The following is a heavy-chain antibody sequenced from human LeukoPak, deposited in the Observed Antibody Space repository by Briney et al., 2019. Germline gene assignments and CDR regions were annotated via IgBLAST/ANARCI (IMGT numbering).Heavy chain of an antibody. CDR1: GFTFSSYA. CDR2: ITSSGGST. V-gene: IGHV3-23*01. CDR3: AKIPYGDYVLDYYYYMDV. D-gene: IGHD4-17*01. J-gene: IGHJ6*03. Sequence: GGSLRLSCAASGFTFSSYAMSWVRQAPGKGLEWVSAITSSGGSTYYADSVKGRFTISRDNSKNTLYLQMNTLRAEDTAVYYCAKIPYGDYVLDYYYYMDVWGKGTTVTISS.